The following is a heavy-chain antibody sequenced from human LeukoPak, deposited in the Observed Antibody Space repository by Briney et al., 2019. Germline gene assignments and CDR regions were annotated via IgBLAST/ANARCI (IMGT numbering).Heavy chain of an antibody. CDR1: GGSISSSSYY. Sequence: SETLSLTCTVSGGSISSSSYYWGWLRQPPGKGLEWIGSIYYSGSTYYNPSLKSRVSISVDTSKNQFSLKLSSVTAADTAVYYCARQGRDGYNTDYYYYGMDVWGQGTTVTVSS. CDR2: IYYSGST. J-gene: IGHJ6*02. CDR3: ARQGRDGYNTDYYYYGMDV. V-gene: IGHV4-39*01. D-gene: IGHD5-24*01.